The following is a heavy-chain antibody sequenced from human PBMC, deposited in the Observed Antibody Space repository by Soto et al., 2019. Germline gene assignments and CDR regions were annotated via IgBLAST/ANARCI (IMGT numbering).Heavy chain of an antibody. CDR3: ARLVSLLQPIDS. J-gene: IGHJ5*01. CDR1: GYTFTNYW. Sequence: GESMKISCQTSGYTFTNYWIGWARQIPGGGLEWLGLIFPRDFDVRYSPSFEGQVTISADRSTATALLQWRSLEASDSALYFCARLVSLLQPIDSWGQGTPVTVSS. V-gene: IGHV5-51*01. CDR2: IFPRDFDV. D-gene: IGHD4-4*01.